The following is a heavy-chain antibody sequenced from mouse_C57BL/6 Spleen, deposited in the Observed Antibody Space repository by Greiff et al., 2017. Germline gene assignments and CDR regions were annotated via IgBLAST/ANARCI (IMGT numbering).Heavy chain of an antibody. CDR3: AREGYSDWYFDV. D-gene: IGHD2-12*01. CDR2: ISYDGSN. V-gene: IGHV3-6*01. J-gene: IGHJ1*03. CDR1: GYSITSGYY. Sequence: EVQVVESGPGLVKPSQSLSLTCSVTGYSITSGYYWNWIRQFPGNKLEWMGYISYDGSNNYNPYLKNRISITRDTSKNQFFLKLNSVTTEDTATFYCAREGYSDWYFDVWGTGTTVTVSS.